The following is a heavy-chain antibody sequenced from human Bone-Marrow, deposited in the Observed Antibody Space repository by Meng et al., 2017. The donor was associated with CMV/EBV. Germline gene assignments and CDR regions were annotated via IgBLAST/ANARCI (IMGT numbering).Heavy chain of an antibody. J-gene: IGHJ6*02. CDR1: GGSFSGYY. D-gene: IGHD6-6*01. Sequence: GSLRLSCAVYGGSFSGYYWSWIRQPPGKGLEWIGEINHSGSTNYNPSLKSRVTISVDTSKNQFSLKLSSVTAADTAVYYCARGRGSSSLYYYYGMDVWGQGTTVTGSS. CDR3: ARGRGSSSLYYYYGMDV. V-gene: IGHV4-34*01. CDR2: INHSGST.